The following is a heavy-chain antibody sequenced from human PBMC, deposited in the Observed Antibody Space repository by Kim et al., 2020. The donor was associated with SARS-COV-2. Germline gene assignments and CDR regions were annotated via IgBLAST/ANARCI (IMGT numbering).Heavy chain of an antibody. CDR2: IYYTGTT. CDR3: ARVGMGATFFDS. D-gene: IGHD1-26*01. Sequence: SETPSLTCSLSDGSISSSIYHWAWIRQPPGKGLEWIGHIYYTGTTYYNPSLKSRVTISVDTSKKQFSLKLNSVTAADTAVFYCARVGMGATFFDSWGQGT. V-gene: IGHV4-39*07. J-gene: IGHJ4*02. CDR1: DGSISSSIYH.